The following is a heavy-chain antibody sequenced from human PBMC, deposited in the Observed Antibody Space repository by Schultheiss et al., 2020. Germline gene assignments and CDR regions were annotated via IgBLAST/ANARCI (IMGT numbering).Heavy chain of an antibody. CDR3: ARSGGNSAGYYYYGMDV. D-gene: IGHD4-23*01. Sequence: SETLSLTCTVSGGSISSYYWSWIRQPAGKGLEWIGRIYTSGSTNYNPSLKSRVTMSVDTSKNQFSLKLSSVTAADTAVYYCARSGGNSAGYYYYGMDVWGQGTTVTVSS. CDR1: GGSISSYY. V-gene: IGHV4-4*07. CDR2: IYTSGST. J-gene: IGHJ6*02.